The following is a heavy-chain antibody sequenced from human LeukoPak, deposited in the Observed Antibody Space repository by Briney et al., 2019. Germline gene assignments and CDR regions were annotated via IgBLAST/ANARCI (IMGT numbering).Heavy chain of an antibody. V-gene: IGHV5-51*01. J-gene: IGHJ3*02. Sequence: GESLKLSCKGSGYTFTTYWIAWVRQMPGEGLEWMGIIYPGGSETRYSPSYQGQVTISADKSITTAYLQWGSLKASDTAMYYCTRSPRDGYHDAFDIWGESTVDPVFS. CDR2: IYPGGSET. CDR3: TRSPRDGYHDAFDI. D-gene: IGHD5-24*01. CDR1: GYTFTTYW.